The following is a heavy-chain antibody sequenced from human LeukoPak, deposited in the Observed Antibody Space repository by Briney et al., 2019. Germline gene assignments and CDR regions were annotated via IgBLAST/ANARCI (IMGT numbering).Heavy chain of an antibody. V-gene: IGHV3-73*01. D-gene: IGHD4-23*01. J-gene: IGHJ3*02. CDR1: GFTFSDSA. Sequence: GGSLRLSCAASGFTFSDSAIHWVRQASGKGLEGVGRIRSKGDGHATAYAASVQGMFALSRDDSKNTAYLQMNSLETDDTAVNYCTTGDTVLIRNDVSDIWGQGPVVPASS. CDR3: TTGDTVLIRNDVSDI. CDR2: IRSKGDGHAT.